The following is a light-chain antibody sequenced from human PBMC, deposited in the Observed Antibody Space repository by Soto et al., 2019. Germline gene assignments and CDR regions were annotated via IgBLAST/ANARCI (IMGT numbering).Light chain of an antibody. V-gene: IGKV1-39*02. CDR3: QEYNNWHPIT. Sequence: DIQMTQSPSSLSAAAGDRVTITCRASQNINNYLNWYQHRPGEAPTLLIFGASSLERGVPSRFSGSGSGTEFTLTITSLQRDDFAVYYCQEYNNWHPITFGGGTKVDIK. CDR1: QNINNY. CDR2: GAS. J-gene: IGKJ4*01.